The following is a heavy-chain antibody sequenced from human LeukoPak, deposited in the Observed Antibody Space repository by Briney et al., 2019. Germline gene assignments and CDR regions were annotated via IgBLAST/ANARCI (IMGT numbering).Heavy chain of an antibody. Sequence: PSETLSLTCAVYGGSFSGYYWGWIRQPPGKGLEWIGSIYDSGSTFYNPSLKSRGIIFVDTSTNQFSLKQRSVTAADTAGDYCSRQGGGWYQTAYWGQGTLVTVSP. V-gene: IGHV4-39*01. CDR1: GGSFSGYY. D-gene: IGHD6-19*01. J-gene: IGHJ4*02. CDR2: IYDSGST. CDR3: SRQGGGWYQTAY.